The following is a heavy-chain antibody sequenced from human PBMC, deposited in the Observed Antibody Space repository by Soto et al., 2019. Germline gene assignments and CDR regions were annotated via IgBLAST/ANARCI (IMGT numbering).Heavy chain of an antibody. Sequence: TLSLTCTVSGGAVSSSSHYWGWIRQPPGKGLEWIGSIFYSGATYYNPSLKSRVTISVDTSKNQFSLKLSSVTAADTAVYYCARDSMVVVATLDYYYGMDVWGQGTTVTVSS. J-gene: IGHJ6*02. CDR2: IFYSGAT. CDR1: GGAVSSSSHY. D-gene: IGHD5-12*01. CDR3: ARDSMVVVATLDYYYGMDV. V-gene: IGHV4-39*07.